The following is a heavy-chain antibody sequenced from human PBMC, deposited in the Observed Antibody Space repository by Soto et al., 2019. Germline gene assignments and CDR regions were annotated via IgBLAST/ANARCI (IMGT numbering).Heavy chain of an antibody. J-gene: IGHJ4*02. V-gene: IGHV3-21*01. D-gene: IGHD1-26*01. CDR2: ISSSSSYI. CDR3: ARDSVGIVGATFDY. CDR1: GFTFSSYS. Sequence: PRGSLRLSCAPSGFTFSSYSMNCVRQAPGKGLEWVSSISSSSSYIYYADSVKGRFTISRDNAKSSLYLQMNSLRAEDTAVYYCARDSVGIVGATFDYWGQGTLVTVSS.